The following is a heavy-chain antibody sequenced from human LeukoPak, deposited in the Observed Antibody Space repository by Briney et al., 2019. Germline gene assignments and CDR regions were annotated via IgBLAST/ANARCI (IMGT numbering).Heavy chain of an antibody. J-gene: IGHJ4*02. CDR3: ARAPYGDFHSPFDY. V-gene: IGHV3-74*01. CDR2: INSDGSST. D-gene: IGHD4-17*01. CDR1: GFTFSSYW. Sequence: GGSLRLSCAASGFTFSSYWMHWVRQAPGKGLEWVSRINSDGSSTSYADSVKGRFTISRDNAKNTLYLQMNSLRAEDTAVYYCARAPYGDFHSPFDYWGQGTLVTVAS.